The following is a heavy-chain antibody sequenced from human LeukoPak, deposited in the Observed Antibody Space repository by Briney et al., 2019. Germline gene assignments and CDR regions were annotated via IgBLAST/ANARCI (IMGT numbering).Heavy chain of an antibody. CDR3: ARDLSIPPGMIDP. J-gene: IGHJ5*02. Sequence: SETLSLTCTISGGSISSYDWSWIRQPPGKGLEWIGYIYYSGSTNYNPSLKSRVTISVDTSKNQFSLKLSSVTAADTAVYYCARDLSIPPGMIDPWGQGTLVTVSS. D-gene: IGHD2-21*01. CDR1: GGSISSYD. V-gene: IGHV4-59*12. CDR2: IYYSGST.